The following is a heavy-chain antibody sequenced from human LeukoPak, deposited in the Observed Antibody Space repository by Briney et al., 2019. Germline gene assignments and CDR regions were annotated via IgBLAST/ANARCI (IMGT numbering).Heavy chain of an antibody. V-gene: IGHV3-7*01. J-gene: IGHJ4*02. D-gene: IGHD4-4*01. Sequence: GGSLRLSCAASGFTFSSYWMSWVRQAPGKGLEWVANIDQDGNAKYYVGSVKGRFTISRDNAKNSLYLQMNSLRAEDTAVYYCARDEGYSTLDYWGQGTLVTVSS. CDR3: ARDEGYSTLDY. CDR2: IDQDGNAK. CDR1: GFTFSSYW.